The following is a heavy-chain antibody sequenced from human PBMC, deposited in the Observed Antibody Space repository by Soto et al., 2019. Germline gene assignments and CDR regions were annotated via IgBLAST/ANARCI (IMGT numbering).Heavy chain of an antibody. D-gene: IGHD2-15*01. Sequence: SETLSLTCPVSGGSISSYYWSWIRQPPGKGLEWIGYIYYSGSTNYNPSLKSRVTISVDTSKNQFSLKLSSVTAADTAVYYCARGFTVVTGFDIWGQGTMVTVSS. V-gene: IGHV4-59*01. CDR3: ARGFTVVTGFDI. CDR2: IYYSGST. CDR1: GGSISSYY. J-gene: IGHJ3*02.